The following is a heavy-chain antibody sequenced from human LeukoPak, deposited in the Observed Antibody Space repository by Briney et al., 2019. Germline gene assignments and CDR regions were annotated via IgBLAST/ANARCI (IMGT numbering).Heavy chain of an antibody. V-gene: IGHV3-15*01. CDR3: STGFIAAATTAY. J-gene: IGHJ4*02. Sequence: GGSLRLSCAASGLTVTNGWMSWVRQGPGKGLEWVARIKSKTDGGTTDYAAPVKGRFTISRDDSKNTLYLQMNSLKTEDTGVYYCSTGFIAAATTAYWGQGILVTVSS. CDR1: GLTVTNGW. CDR2: IKSKTDGGTT. D-gene: IGHD6-13*01.